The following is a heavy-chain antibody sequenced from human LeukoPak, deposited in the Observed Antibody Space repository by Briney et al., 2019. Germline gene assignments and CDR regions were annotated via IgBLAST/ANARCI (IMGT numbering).Heavy chain of an antibody. V-gene: IGHV3-33*08. Sequence: GGSLRLSCAASGFTFSSYGIHWVRQAPGKGLEWVAVIWYDGSNKYYADSVKGRFTISRDNSKNTLYLQMNSLRAEDTAVYYCARDLDYYGSGSRYNWFDPWGQGTLVTVSS. CDR3: ARDLDYYGSGSRYNWFDP. D-gene: IGHD3-10*01. CDR2: IWYDGSNK. CDR1: GFTFSSYG. J-gene: IGHJ5*02.